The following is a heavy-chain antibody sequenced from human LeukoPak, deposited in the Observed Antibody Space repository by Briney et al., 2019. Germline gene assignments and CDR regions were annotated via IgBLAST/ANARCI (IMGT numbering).Heavy chain of an antibody. V-gene: IGHV3-21*01. CDR1: GFTFSSYS. CDR3: ARDGFIVFGDNRYYFDY. Sequence: GGSLRLSCAASGFTFSSYSMNWVRQAPGKGLEWVSSISSSSSYIYYADSVKGRFTISRDNAKNSLYLQMNSLRAEDTAVYYCARDGFIVFGDNRYYFDYWGQGTLVTVSS. D-gene: IGHD3-10*02. J-gene: IGHJ4*02. CDR2: ISSSSSYI.